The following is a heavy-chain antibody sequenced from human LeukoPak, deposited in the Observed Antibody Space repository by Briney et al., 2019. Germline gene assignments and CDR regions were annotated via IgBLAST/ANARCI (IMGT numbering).Heavy chain of an antibody. CDR1: GGSISSSSYY. V-gene: IGHV4-61*01. Sequence: SETLSLTCTVSGGSISSSSYYWSWIRQPPGKGLEWIGYIYYSGSTNYNPSLKSRVTISVDTSKNQFSLKLSSVTAADTAVYYCARWGGSYLGDQNYFDYWGQGTLVTVSS. CDR3: ARWGGSYLGDQNYFDY. J-gene: IGHJ4*02. D-gene: IGHD1-26*01. CDR2: IYYSGST.